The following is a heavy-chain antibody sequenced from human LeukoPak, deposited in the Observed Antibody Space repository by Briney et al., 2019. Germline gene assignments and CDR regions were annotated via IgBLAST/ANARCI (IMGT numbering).Heavy chain of an antibody. CDR3: ARTIIAARETWPSYYYMDV. CDR2: MNPNSGNT. D-gene: IGHD6-6*01. J-gene: IGHJ6*03. V-gene: IGHV1-8*01. CDR1: GYTFTSYD. Sequence: ASVKVSCKASGYTFTSYDINWARQATGQGLEWMGWMNPNSGNTGYAQKFQGRVTITRNTSISTAYMELSSLRSEDTAVYYCARTIIAARETWPSYYYMDVWGKGTTVTVSS.